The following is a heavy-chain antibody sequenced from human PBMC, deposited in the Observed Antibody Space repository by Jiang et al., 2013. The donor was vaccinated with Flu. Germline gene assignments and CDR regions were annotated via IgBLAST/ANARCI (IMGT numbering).Heavy chain of an antibody. V-gene: IGHV4-39*01. Sequence: GLVKPSETLSLTCTVSGGSISSSSYYWGWIRQPPGKGLEWIGSIYYSGSTYYNPSLKSRVTISVDTSKNQFSLKLSSVTAADTAVYYCACTGGFDYWGQGTLVTVSS. D-gene: IGHD2-8*02. J-gene: IGHJ4*02. CDR2: IYYSGST. CDR1: GGSISSSSYY. CDR3: ACTGGFDY.